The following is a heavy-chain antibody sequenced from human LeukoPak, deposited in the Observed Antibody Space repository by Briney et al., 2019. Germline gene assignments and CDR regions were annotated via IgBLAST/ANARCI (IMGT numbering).Heavy chain of an antibody. CDR2: ISTYNGDT. V-gene: IGHV1-18*04. CDR1: GYTFKNYG. J-gene: IGHJ5*01. CDR3: ARDPSNTSGWYIWFDF. D-gene: IGHD6-19*01. Sequence: ASVKVPCKASGYTFKNYGISWVRQARGQGLEWMGWISTYNGDTKHAQKVQGRLTPTADASTSTAYMELRGLRSDDTAVYYCARDPSNTSGWYIWFDFWGQGTLVTVSS.